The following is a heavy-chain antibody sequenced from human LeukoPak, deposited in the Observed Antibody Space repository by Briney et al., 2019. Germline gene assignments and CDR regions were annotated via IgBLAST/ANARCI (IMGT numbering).Heavy chain of an antibody. CDR1: GGSISSGGYS. D-gene: IGHD1-26*01. V-gene: IGHV4-30-2*01. J-gene: IGHJ3*02. CDR2: IYHSGST. Sequence: SQTLSLTCAVSGGSISSGGYSWSWIRQPPGKGLEWIGYIYHSGSTYYNPSLKSRVTISVDRSKNQFSLKLSSVTAADTAVYYCARAVGAFDALDIWGQGTMVTVSS. CDR3: ARAVGAFDALDI.